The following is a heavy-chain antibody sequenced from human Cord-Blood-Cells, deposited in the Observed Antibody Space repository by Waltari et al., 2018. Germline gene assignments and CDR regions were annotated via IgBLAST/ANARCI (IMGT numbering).Heavy chain of an antibody. CDR2: IKQYGSEK. Sequence: EVPLVESGGGLVQPGGSLRLSCAASGFTFSRSWMSGVRQAPGKGLEWVANIKQYGSEKYYVDSVKGRCTISRDNAKNSLYLQMNSLRAEDTAVYYCARDGRSGSYSDYWGQGTLVTVSS. V-gene: IGHV3-7*01. J-gene: IGHJ4*02. D-gene: IGHD1-26*01. CDR3: ARDGRSGSYSDY. CDR1: GFTFSRSW.